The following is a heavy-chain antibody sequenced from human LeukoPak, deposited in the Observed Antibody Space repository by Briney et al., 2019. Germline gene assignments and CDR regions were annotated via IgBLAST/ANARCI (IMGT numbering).Heavy chain of an antibody. V-gene: IGHV4-39*01. CDR3: ARPLYYYYYMDV. J-gene: IGHJ6*03. CDR1: GGSINNRNYY. Sequence: SETLSLTCSVSGGSINNRNYYWGWVRQPPGKELEWIGHIYFGGSTYHNPSLGSRLTISVDTSKNQFSLKLISVTAADSAVYYCARPLYYYYYMDVWGKGTTVTVSS. CDR2: IYFGGST.